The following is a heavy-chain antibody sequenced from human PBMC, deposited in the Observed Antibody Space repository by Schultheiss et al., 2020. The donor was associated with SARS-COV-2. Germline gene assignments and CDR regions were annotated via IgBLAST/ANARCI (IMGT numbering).Heavy chain of an antibody. CDR2: VFFSEIS. CDR1: GGSFSGYY. V-gene: IGHV4-34*12. CDR3: ARAKRGYSGYDMYYFDY. Sequence: SETLSLTCAVYGGSFSGYYWSWIRQPPGKGLEWIGSVFFSEISSYKSSLKSRVTISVDTSKNQFSLKLSSVTAADTAVYYCARAKRGYSGYDMYYFDYWGQGTLVTVSS. D-gene: IGHD5-12*01. J-gene: IGHJ4*02.